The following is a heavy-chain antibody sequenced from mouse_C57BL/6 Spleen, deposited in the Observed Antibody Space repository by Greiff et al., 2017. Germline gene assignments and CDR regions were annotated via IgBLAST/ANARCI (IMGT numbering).Heavy chain of an antibody. Sequence: VQLQQPGAELVKPGASVKLSCKASGYTFTSYWMHWVKQRPGQGLEWIGMIHPNSGSTNYNEKFKSKATLTVDKSSSTAYMQLSSLTSEDSAVYDCAGSAVVADWYFDVWGTGTTVTVSS. D-gene: IGHD1-1*01. V-gene: IGHV1-64*01. CDR2: IHPNSGST. CDR1: GYTFTSYW. CDR3: AGSAVVADWYFDV. J-gene: IGHJ1*03.